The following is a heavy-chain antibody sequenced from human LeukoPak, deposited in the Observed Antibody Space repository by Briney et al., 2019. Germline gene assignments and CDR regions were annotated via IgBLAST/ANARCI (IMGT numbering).Heavy chain of an antibody. Sequence: GGSLRLSCAASGFTVSSKYMGWVRQPPGKGVECVSVIHPGGTIYYGVSVQGTVTISTDNSKNTLYLEMNTLIVEDTAVYYCAIYSSAWYAVYWGQGTLVTVSS. CDR2: IHPGGTI. CDR1: GFTVSSKY. V-gene: IGHV3-66*01. D-gene: IGHD6-19*01. J-gene: IGHJ4*02. CDR3: AIYSSAWYAVY.